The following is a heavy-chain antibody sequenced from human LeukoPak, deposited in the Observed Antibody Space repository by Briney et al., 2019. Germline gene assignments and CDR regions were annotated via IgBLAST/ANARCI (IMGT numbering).Heavy chain of an antibody. CDR1: GFAFSSYA. J-gene: IGHJ6*04. Sequence: GGSLRLSCAASGFAFSSYAMSWVRQAPGKGLEWVSAISGSGGSTYYADSVKGRFTIPRDNSKNTLYLQMNSLRAEDTAVYYCAKYHITMVRGVNFYYGMDVWGKGTTVTVSS. D-gene: IGHD3-10*01. CDR2: ISGSGGST. CDR3: AKYHITMVRGVNFYYGMDV. V-gene: IGHV3-23*01.